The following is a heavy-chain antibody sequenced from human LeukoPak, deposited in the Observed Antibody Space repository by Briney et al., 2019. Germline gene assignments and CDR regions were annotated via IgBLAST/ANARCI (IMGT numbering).Heavy chain of an antibody. CDR2: INPNSGGT. J-gene: IGHJ4*02. V-gene: IGHV1-2*02. CDR1: GYTFTVYY. CDR3: AREHVHGDYGPLDY. Sequence: ASVKVSCKASGYTFTVYYMHWVRQAPGQGLEWMGWINPNSGGTNYAQKFQGRVAMTRDTSISTTYMELSRLRSDDTAVYYCAREHVHGDYGPLDYWGQGTLVTVSS. D-gene: IGHD4-17*01.